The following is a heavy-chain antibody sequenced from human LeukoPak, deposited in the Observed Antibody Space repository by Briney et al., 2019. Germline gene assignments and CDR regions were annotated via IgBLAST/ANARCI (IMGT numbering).Heavy chain of an antibody. CDR1: GGSISSSSYY. V-gene: IGHV4-39*07. D-gene: IGHD4-17*01. CDR3: ARVPTVTFFDY. J-gene: IGHJ4*02. Sequence: SETLSLTCTVSGGSISSSSYYWGWIRQPPGKGLEWIGTIYYSVSTYYNPSLKSRVTISVDTSKNQFSLKLSSVTAADTAVYYCARVPTVTFFDYWGQGTLVTVSS. CDR2: IYYSVST.